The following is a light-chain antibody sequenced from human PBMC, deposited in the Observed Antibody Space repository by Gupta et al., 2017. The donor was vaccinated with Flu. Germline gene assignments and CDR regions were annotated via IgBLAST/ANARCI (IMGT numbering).Light chain of an antibody. CDR3: HQYFSFPRT. J-gene: IGKJ4*01. Sequence: PSSLSASVGDRVTITCRASQDISGFLAWYQQKPGRAPKFLIYAGSTLQSGVPSRFSGSRSGTDFRLIISGLQAEDLATYYCHQYFSFPRTFGGGTKVEIK. CDR1: QDISGF. V-gene: IGKV1-8*01. CDR2: AGS.